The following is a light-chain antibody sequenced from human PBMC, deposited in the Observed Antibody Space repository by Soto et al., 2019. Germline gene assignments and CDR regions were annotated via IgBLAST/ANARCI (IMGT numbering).Light chain of an antibody. V-gene: IGKV3-20*01. J-gene: IGKJ1*01. CDR2: GAT. Sequence: EIVLAQSPGTLSLSPGESATLSCRPSQSVSSSFLAWYQQKAGQAPRLLIYGATRRATGIPDRFSGSGSGTDFTLTISRLEPEDFAVYYCQQYVSSPWAFGQGTKLDIK. CDR3: QQYVSSPWA. CDR1: QSVSSSF.